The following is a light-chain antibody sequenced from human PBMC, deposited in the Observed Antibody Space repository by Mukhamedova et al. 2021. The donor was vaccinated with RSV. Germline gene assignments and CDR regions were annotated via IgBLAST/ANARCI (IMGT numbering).Light chain of an antibody. V-gene: IGKV1-13*02. CDR2: DAS. Sequence: RASQGISSALAWYQQKPGKAPKLLIYDASSLEGGVPSRFSGSGSGTDFTLTISSLQPEDFATYYCQQFNSYPFTFGPGTKVDIK. J-gene: IGKJ3*01. CDR1: QGISSA. CDR3: QQFNSYPFT.